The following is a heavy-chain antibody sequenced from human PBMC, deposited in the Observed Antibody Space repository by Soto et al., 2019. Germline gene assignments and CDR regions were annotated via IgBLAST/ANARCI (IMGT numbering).Heavy chain of an antibody. CDR1: GGSISSYY. CDR3: ARSYSSYNWFDP. J-gene: IGHJ5*02. CDR2: IYYSGST. D-gene: IGHD6-6*01. V-gene: IGHV4-59*01. Sequence: PSETLSLTCTVSGGSISSYYWSWIRQPPGKGLEWIGYIYYSGSTNYNPSLKSRVTISVDTSKNQFSLKLSSVTAADTAVYYCARSYSSYNWFDPWGQGTLVTVSS.